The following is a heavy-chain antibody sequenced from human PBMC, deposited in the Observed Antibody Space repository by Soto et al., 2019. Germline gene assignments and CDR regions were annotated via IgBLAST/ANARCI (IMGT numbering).Heavy chain of an antibody. CDR2: INPNGGST. Sequence: QVQLVQPGAEVKKPGASVKISCKASGYIFTNFYIHWVRQAPGKGLEWIGIINPNGGSTNYAQNLQSRITMTRDTSTSTVYMDLSSLRSEDTAVYYGTGGLASGDYWGQGTLSTVSS. CDR3: TGGLASGDY. V-gene: IGHV1-46*03. D-gene: IGHD6-6*01. J-gene: IGHJ4*02. CDR1: GYIFTNFY.